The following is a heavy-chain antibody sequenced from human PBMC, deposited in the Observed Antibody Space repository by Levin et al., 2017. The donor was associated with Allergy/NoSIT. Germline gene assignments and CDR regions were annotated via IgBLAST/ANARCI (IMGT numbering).Heavy chain of an antibody. CDR2: INVYTGNV. J-gene: IGHJ6*02. CDR3: ARDAIEWESGTYDHYYYGLDV. D-gene: IGHD1-26*01. Sequence: GESLKISCKASGYTFSRYGISWMRQAPGQGLEWMGWINVYTGNVEYERKFQGRVTMTTDTSTDTAYMELRSLRSDDTAVYYCARDAIEWESGTYDHYYYGLDVWGQGTTVTVSS. V-gene: IGHV1-18*01. CDR1: GYTFSRYG.